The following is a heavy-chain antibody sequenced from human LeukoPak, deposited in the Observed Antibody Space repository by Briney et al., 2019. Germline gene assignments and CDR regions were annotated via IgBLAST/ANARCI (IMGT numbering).Heavy chain of an antibody. J-gene: IGHJ6*03. CDR3: ARDYCGGACHSLYYYYYMDV. CDR2: IYYSGST. V-gene: IGHV4-39*07. D-gene: IGHD2-21*02. CDR1: GDSISSSSYY. Sequence: HPSETLSLTCTVSGDSISSSSYYWGWIRQPPGKGLEWIGSIYYSGSTNYNPSLKSRVTISVDTSKNQFSLKLSSVTAAATAAYSCARDYCGGACHSLYYYYYMDVWGKGTTVTVSS.